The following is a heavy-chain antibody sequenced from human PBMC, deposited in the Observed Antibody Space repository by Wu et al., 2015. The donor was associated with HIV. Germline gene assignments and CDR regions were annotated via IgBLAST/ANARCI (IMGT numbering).Heavy chain of an antibody. J-gene: IGHJ2*01. D-gene: IGHD2-2*01. Sequence: VQLVQSGGEVKKPGASVKVACKSSGYIFSDFGIHWVRQAPGEGLEWMGWISAQNGNTKYAQKFQGRVSMTTETSSSTAYMELRSLRSDDTAVYYCARDCSSTSCAMVLWGRGTLVTVSS. CDR3: ARDCSSTSCAMVL. CDR1: GYIFSDFG. CDR2: ISAQNGNT. V-gene: IGHV1-18*01.